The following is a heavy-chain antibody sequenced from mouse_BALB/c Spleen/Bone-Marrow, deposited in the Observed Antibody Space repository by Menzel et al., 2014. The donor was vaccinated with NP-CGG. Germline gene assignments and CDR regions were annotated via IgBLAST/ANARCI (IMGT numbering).Heavy chain of an antibody. J-gene: IGHJ2*01. CDR2: IDPANGNT. CDR1: GLNIKDTY. Sequence: VQLQQSGAELVKPGASVKLSCTASGLNIKDTYMHWVKQRPEQGLEWIGRIDPANGNTKYDPKFQGKATITADTSSNTAYLQLSSLTSEDTTVYYCARYYYGSSLFDYWGQGTTLTVSS. D-gene: IGHD1-1*01. CDR3: ARYYYGSSLFDY. V-gene: IGHV14-3*02.